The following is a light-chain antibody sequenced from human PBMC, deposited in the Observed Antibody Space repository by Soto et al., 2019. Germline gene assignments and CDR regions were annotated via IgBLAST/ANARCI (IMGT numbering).Light chain of an antibody. CDR2: GAS. CDR3: QQRNNWPPIT. V-gene: IGKV3D-20*02. J-gene: IGKJ5*01. Sequence: EIVLTQSPGTLSLSPGERATLACRASQSVGSSYLAWYQKTPGQAPRLLIYGASTRATGVPARFSGSGSGTDFALTISSLEPEDFAVYYCQQRNNWPPITVGQGTRLEIK. CDR1: QSVGSSY.